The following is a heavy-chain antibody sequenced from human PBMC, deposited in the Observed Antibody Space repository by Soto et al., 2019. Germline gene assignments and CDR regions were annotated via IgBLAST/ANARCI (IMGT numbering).Heavy chain of an antibody. D-gene: IGHD3-22*01. J-gene: IGHJ4*02. CDR3: ARDDDYEANAFDY. Sequence: PGGSLRLSCAASGFTFSSYSMNWVRQAPGKGLEWVSSISSSSSYIYYADSVKGRFTISRDNAKNSLYLQMNSLRAEDTAVYYCARDDDYEANAFDYWGPGTLVTVSS. CDR1: GFTFSSYS. V-gene: IGHV3-21*01. CDR2: ISSSSSYI.